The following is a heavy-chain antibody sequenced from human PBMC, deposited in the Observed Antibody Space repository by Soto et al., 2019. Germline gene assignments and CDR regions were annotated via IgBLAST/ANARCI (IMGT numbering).Heavy chain of an antibody. V-gene: IGHV1-69*02. CDR1: GGTFSSYT. CDR3: ARGYTSSWYSSWFDP. CDR2: IIPILGIA. J-gene: IGHJ5*02. Sequence: GASVKVSCKASGGTFSSYTISWVRQAPGQGLEWMGRIIPILGIANYAQKFQGRVTITADKSTSTAYMELSSLRSEDTAVYYCARGYTSSWYSSWFDPWGQGTLVTVSS. D-gene: IGHD6-13*01.